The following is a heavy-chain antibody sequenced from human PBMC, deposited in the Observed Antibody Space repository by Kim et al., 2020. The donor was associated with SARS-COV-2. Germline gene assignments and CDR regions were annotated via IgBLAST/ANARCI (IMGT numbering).Heavy chain of an antibody. J-gene: IGHJ4*02. CDR3: ARAPSNDSSGYYSVFDY. CDR1: GGSISSGSYY. CDR2: IYTSGST. Sequence: SETLSLTCTVSGGSISSGSYYWSWIRQPAGKGLEWIGRIYTSGSTNYNPSLKSRVTISVDTSKNQFSLKLSSVTAADTAVYYCARAPSNDSSGYYSVFDYWGQGTLVTVSS. D-gene: IGHD3-22*01. V-gene: IGHV4-61*02.